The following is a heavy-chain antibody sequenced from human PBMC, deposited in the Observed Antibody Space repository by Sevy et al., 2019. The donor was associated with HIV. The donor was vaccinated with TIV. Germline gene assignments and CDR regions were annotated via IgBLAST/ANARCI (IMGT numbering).Heavy chain of an antibody. CDR3: ARQGEQQLVRLYFQH. Sequence: SETLSLTCTVSGGAISSSSYYWGWIRQPPGKGLEWIGSIYYGGSTSYNPSLKSRVTISVDTSKNQFSLKLSSVTAADTAVYYCARQGEQQLVRLYFQHWGQGTLVTVSS. V-gene: IGHV4-39*01. CDR1: GGAISSSSYY. D-gene: IGHD6-13*01. CDR2: IYYGGST. J-gene: IGHJ1*01.